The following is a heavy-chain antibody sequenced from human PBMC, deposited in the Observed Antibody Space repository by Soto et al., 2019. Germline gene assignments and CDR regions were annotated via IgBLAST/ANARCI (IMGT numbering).Heavy chain of an antibody. CDR2: IYPGDSDT. D-gene: IGHD2-15*01. CDR3: ARVRLGYCSGGSCLTTASDYYYGMDV. J-gene: IGHJ6*02. V-gene: IGHV5-51*01. Sequence: GESLKISCKCSGYSFTSYWIGWVRQIPGKGLEWMGIIYPGDSDTRYSPSFQGQVTISADKSISTAYLQWSSLKASDTAMYYCARVRLGYCSGGSCLTTASDYYYGMDVWGQGTTVTVSS. CDR1: GYSFTSYW.